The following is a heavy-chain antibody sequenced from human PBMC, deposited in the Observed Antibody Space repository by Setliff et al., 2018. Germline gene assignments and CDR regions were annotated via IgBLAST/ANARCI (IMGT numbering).Heavy chain of an antibody. CDR1: GFAFSTYG. D-gene: IGHD3-22*01. CDR2: IRYDGSKK. CDR3: AKEIQPRRGPVYDSSGLAFDY. V-gene: IGHV3-30*02. J-gene: IGHJ4*01. Sequence: GGSLRLSCAASGFAFSTYGIHWVRHTPGKGLEWVAYIRYDGSKKDYADYVRGRFTISRDDSKNTVSLQMNSLRAEDTAVYYYAKEIQPRRGPVYDSSGLAFDYWGQGTLVTVSS.